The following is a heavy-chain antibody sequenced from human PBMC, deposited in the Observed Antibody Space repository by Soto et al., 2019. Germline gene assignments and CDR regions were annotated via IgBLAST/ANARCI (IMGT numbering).Heavy chain of an antibody. V-gene: IGHV4-59*08. CDR2: IYYSGST. CDR1: GGSISSYY. CDR3: ARFDLGYCSSTSCYAPYYYYMDV. Sequence: SETLSLTCPVSGGSISSYYWSWIRQPPGKGLEWIGYIYYSGSTNYNPSLKSRVTISVDTSKNQFSLKLSSVTAADTAVYYCARFDLGYCSSTSCYAPYYYYMDVWGKGTTVTVSS. J-gene: IGHJ6*03. D-gene: IGHD2-2*01.